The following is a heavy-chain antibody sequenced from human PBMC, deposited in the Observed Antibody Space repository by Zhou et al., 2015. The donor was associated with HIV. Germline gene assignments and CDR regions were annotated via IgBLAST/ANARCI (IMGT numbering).Heavy chain of an antibody. CDR1: GGTFNTYE. D-gene: IGHD2-8*01. V-gene: IGHV1-69*01. J-gene: IGHJ6*02. CDR2: FIPMFGTA. Sequence: QVQLVQSGAEVKKPGSSVKVSCKASGGTFNTYEISWVRQAPGQGLEWMGGFIPMFGTAQTAQRFQGRVTLTADESSITSYMEVSSLRFDDTAVYYCAREAYCTHTVCPRYYYYGMDVWGQGTTVTVSS. CDR3: AREAYCTHTVCPRYYYYGMDV.